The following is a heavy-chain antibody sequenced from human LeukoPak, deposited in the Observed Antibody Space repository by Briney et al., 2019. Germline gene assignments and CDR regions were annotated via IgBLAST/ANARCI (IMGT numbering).Heavy chain of an antibody. CDR1: GFTFSSYS. J-gene: IGHJ6*02. V-gene: IGHV3-48*04. Sequence: GGSLRLSCAASGFTFSSYSMNWVRQAPGKGLEWVSYISSSSSTIYYADSVKGRFTISRDNAKNSLYLQMNSLRAEDTAVYYCARLGYCSGGSCFSYYYYGMDVWGQGTTVTVSS. D-gene: IGHD2-15*01. CDR3: ARLGYCSGGSCFSYYYYGMDV. CDR2: ISSSSSTI.